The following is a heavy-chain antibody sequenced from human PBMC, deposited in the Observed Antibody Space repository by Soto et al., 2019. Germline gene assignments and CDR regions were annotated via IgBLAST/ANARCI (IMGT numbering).Heavy chain of an antibody. CDR1: GGSISSGGYY. J-gene: IGHJ5*02. CDR2: IYYSGST. CDR3: AREGYPPGKWFDP. V-gene: IGHV4-31*01. Sequence: QVQLQESGPGLVKPSQTLSLTCTVSGGSISSGGYYWSWIRQHPGKGLEWIGYIYYSGSTYYNPSLTTPVTISEDTPKNQFSRKLSSVTAADTAVYYCAREGYPPGKWFDPWGPGTLVTVSS. D-gene: IGHD5-12*01.